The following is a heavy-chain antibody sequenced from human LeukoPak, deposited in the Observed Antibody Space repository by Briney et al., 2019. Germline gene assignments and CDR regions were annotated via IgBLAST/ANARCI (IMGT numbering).Heavy chain of an antibody. V-gene: IGHV3-11*01. CDR1: KFTFSDYY. J-gene: IGHJ3*02. CDR2: ISTGDNTI. Sequence: GGSLRLSCAASKFTFSDYYMSWIRQAPGKGLEWVSYISTGDNTIYYTDSVKGRFTISRDNAKNSLYLQMNSLRAEDTALYYCARDRVVPAAPGRAFDIWGQGTMVTVSS. D-gene: IGHD2-2*01. CDR3: ARDRVVPAAPGRAFDI.